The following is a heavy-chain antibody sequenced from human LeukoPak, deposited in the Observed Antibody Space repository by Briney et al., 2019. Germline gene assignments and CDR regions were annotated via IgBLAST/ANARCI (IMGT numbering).Heavy chain of an antibody. D-gene: IGHD3-10*01. CDR1: GDASSRSRYY. Sequence: SETLSLTCTVSGDASSRSRYYWGWIRQSPGKGLEWIGSIDYSGNTDYNPSLKSRVTISVDTSKNQFSLKLSSVTAADTAVYYCARDGIKEPPGANWFDPWGQGTLVTVSS. J-gene: IGHJ5*02. CDR2: IDYSGNT. V-gene: IGHV4-39*07. CDR3: ARDGIKEPPGANWFDP.